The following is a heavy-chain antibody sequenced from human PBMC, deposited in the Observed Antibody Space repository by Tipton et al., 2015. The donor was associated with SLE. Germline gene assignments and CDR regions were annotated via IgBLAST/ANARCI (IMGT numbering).Heavy chain of an antibody. Sequence: SLRLSCAASGFTFSDYYMSWIRQAPGKGLEWVSYISSSSSYTNYADSVKGRFTISRDNSKNTLYLQMNSLRAEDTAVYYCAKVFYPHDAFDIWGQGTMVTVSS. CDR3: AKVFYPHDAFDI. J-gene: IGHJ3*02. D-gene: IGHD2/OR15-2a*01. CDR1: GFTFSDYY. V-gene: IGHV3-11*05. CDR2: ISSSSSYT.